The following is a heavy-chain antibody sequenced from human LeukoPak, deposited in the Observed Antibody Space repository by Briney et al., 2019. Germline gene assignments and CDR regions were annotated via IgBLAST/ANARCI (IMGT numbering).Heavy chain of an antibody. Sequence: GASVKVSCKASGYTFTGYYMHWVRQAPGQGLEWMGRINPNSGGTNYAQKFQGWVTMTRDTSISTAYMELSRLRSDDTAVYYCARGGSGSYWTFDYWGQGTLVTVSS. CDR1: GYTFTGYY. CDR3: ARGGSGSYWTFDY. V-gene: IGHV1-2*04. CDR2: INPNSGGT. J-gene: IGHJ4*02. D-gene: IGHD3-10*01.